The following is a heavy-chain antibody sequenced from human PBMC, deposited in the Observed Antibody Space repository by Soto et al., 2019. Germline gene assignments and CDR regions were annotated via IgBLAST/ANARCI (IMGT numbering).Heavy chain of an antibody. CDR3: ARRAAGTLDV. CDR1: GGSISSGGYY. D-gene: IGHD6-13*01. J-gene: IGHJ6*02. CDR2: IYYTGST. Sequence: SETLSLTCTVSGGSISSGGYYWSWIRQHPGKGLERIGNIYYTGSTHYDPSLKSRITISLDTSKNQFSLKLSSVTAADTAVYYCARRAAGTLDVWGQGTTVTVSS. V-gene: IGHV4-31*03.